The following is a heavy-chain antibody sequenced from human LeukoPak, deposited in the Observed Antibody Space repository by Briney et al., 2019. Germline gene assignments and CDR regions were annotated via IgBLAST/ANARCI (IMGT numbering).Heavy chain of an antibody. CDR1: GGSXXXNY. CDR3: ARRARLGSNWFDP. V-gene: IGHV4-34*01. Sequence: SXTXXXXGGSXXXNYWSWIRQPPGKGLEWIGEINHSGSTSYNPSLKSRVTISLDTSKKQFSMRLSSVTAADTAVYYCARRARLGSNWFDPWGQGTLVTVSS. J-gene: IGHJ5*02. D-gene: IGHD3-10*01. CDR2: INHSGST.